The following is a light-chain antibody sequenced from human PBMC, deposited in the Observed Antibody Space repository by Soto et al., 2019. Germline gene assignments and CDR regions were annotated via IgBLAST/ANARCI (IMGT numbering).Light chain of an antibody. V-gene: IGKV1-39*01. Sequence: DIQMTQSPSSLSASIGDSVTITCRASQTIIVYLNWYQQKPGKAPMPLINAAANLQSGVPSRFRGSGSETDFTLTITSLQPEDFATYYCQQSYTTARTFGQGTKVEIQ. J-gene: IGKJ1*01. CDR3: QQSYTTART. CDR1: QTIIVY. CDR2: AAA.